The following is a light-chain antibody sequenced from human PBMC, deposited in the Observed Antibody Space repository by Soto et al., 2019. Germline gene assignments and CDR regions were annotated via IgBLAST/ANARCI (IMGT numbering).Light chain of an antibody. CDR1: SSDVGAYSY. CDR3: SSYTTSSTLYV. V-gene: IGLV2-14*03. Sequence: QSVLTQPASVSGSPGQSITISCTGTSSDVGAYSYVSWYQQHPGKAPKYIIYDVTNRPSGVSYRFSGSKSGNTASLTISGLQAEDEADYYCSSYTTSSTLYVFGTGTKVTVL. J-gene: IGLJ1*01. CDR2: DVT.